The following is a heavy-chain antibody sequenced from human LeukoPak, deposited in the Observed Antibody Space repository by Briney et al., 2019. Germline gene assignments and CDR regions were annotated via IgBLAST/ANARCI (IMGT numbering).Heavy chain of an antibody. CDR3: AKDEVDTAMVADY. Sequence: PGGSLRLSCAASGFTSSSYSMNWVRQAPGKGLEWVAVISYDGSNKYYADSVKGRFTISRDNSKNTLYLQMNSLRAEDTAVYYCAKDEVDTAMVADYWGQGTLVTVSS. CDR1: GFTSSSYS. V-gene: IGHV3-30*18. CDR2: ISYDGSNK. J-gene: IGHJ4*02. D-gene: IGHD5-18*01.